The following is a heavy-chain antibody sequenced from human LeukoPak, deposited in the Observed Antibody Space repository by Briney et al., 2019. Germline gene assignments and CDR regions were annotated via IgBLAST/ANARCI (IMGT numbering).Heavy chain of an antibody. D-gene: IGHD2/OR15-2a*01. CDR1: GRSTSMDH. CDR2: IYYSGST. CDR3: VRKNDFDI. J-gene: IGHJ3*02. Sequence: PSETLSLTFTVFGRSTSMDHWNWIRQPPGKGLEWIGCIYYSGSTYYNPSLKSRVTISVDMSKSQFSLRLTSVTAAGTAVYYCVRKNDFDIWGQGTLVTVSS. V-gene: IGHV4-59*01.